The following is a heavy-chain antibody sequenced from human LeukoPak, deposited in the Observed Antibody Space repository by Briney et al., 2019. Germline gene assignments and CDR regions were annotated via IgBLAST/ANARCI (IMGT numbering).Heavy chain of an antibody. CDR3: AREGSSSWLNWFDP. V-gene: IGHV4-34*01. Sequence: SETLSLTCAVYGVSFSGYYWSWIRQPPGKGLEWIGEINHSGSTNYNPSLKSRVTISVDTSKNQFSLKLSSVTAADTAVYYCAREGSSSWLNWFDPWGQGTLVTVSS. CDR2: INHSGST. J-gene: IGHJ5*02. CDR1: GVSFSGYY. D-gene: IGHD6-13*01.